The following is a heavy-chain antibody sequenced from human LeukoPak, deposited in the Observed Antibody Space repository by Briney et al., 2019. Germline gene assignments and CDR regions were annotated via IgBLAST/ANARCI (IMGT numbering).Heavy chain of an antibody. CDR1: AFTFSRFS. D-gene: IGHD3-22*01. Sequence: GGTLRHSCAASAFTFSRFSMNSVRQAPGKGLDWVSSISGSSSYIYYADSVKGRFTISRDNAKNSLYLQMNSLRAEDTAVYYCASANYYDSTTYYWAFDYWGQGTLVTVSS. V-gene: IGHV3-21*01. CDR3: ASANYYDSTTYYWAFDY. J-gene: IGHJ4*02. CDR2: ISGSSSYI.